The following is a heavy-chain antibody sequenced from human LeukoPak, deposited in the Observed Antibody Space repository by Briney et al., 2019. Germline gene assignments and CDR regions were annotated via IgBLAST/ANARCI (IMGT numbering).Heavy chain of an antibody. D-gene: IGHD2-2*03. CDR2: ISYDGSNK. V-gene: IGHV3-30-3*01. CDR1: GFTFSSYA. CDR3: ARDLGGYCSSTSCVGYNWFDP. J-gene: IGHJ5*02. Sequence: GRSLRLSCAASGFTFSSYAMHWVRQAPGKGLEWVAVISYDGSNKYYADSVKGRFTISRDNSKNTLYLQMNSLRAEDTAVYYCARDLGGYCSSTSCVGYNWFDPWGQGTLVTVSS.